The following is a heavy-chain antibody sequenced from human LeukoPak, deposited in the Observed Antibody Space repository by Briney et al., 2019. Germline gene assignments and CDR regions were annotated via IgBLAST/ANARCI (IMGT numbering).Heavy chain of an antibody. D-gene: IGHD5-12*01. Sequence: PSETLSLTCTVSGGSISSYYWSWIRQPPGKGLEWIGYIYYSGSTNYNPSLKSRVTISVDKSKNQFSLKLSSVTAADTAVYYCARESIVATIRGGLDPWGQGTLVTVSS. CDR3: ARESIVATIRGGLDP. J-gene: IGHJ5*02. CDR2: IYYSGST. CDR1: GGSISSYY. V-gene: IGHV4-59*12.